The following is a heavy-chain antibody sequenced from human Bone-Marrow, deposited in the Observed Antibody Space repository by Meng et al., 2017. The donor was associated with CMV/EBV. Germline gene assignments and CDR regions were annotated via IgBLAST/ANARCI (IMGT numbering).Heavy chain of an antibody. CDR2: ISWDGGST. Sequence: GGSLRPSCVASGFTFDDYTMHWVRQAPGKGLEWVSLISWDGGSTYYADSVKGRFTISRDNSKNSLYLQMNSLRTEDTALYYCAKDATTGPLHYYYGMNVWGQGTTVTVSS. V-gene: IGHV3-43*01. CDR1: GFTFDDYT. CDR3: AKDATTGPLHYYYGMNV. J-gene: IGHJ6*02. D-gene: IGHD1-1*01.